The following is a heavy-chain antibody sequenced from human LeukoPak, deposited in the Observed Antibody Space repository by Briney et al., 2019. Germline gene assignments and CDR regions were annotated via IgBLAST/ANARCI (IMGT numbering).Heavy chain of an antibody. CDR2: IYPGDSDT. D-gene: IGHD1-7*01. CDR3: TRARHGNCYWDY. CDR1: GYSFTSFW. V-gene: IGHV5-51*01. J-gene: IGHJ4*02. Sequence: GESLKISCKASGYSFTSFWIGWVRQMPGRGLEWMGIIYPGDSDTRFSPSFQGQVTTSADKSISTAYLQWNSLKASDTAMYYCTRARHGNCYWDYWGQGTLVTVSS.